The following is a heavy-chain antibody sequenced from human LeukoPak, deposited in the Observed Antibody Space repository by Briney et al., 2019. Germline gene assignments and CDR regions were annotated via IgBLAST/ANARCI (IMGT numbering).Heavy chain of an antibody. V-gene: IGHV3-30-3*01. D-gene: IGHD3-3*01. J-gene: IGHJ4*02. CDR1: GFTFSSYA. CDR2: ISYDGSNK. Sequence: GGSLRLSCAASGFTFSSYAMHWVRQAPGKGLEWVAVISYDGSNKCYADSVKGRFTISRDNSKNTLYLQMNSLRAEDTAVYYCARDQTSSPTIFGVVSNWGQGTLVTVSS. CDR3: ARDQTSSPTIFGVVSN.